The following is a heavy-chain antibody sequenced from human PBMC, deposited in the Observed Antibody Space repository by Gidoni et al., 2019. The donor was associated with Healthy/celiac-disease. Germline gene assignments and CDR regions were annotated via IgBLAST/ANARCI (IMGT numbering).Heavy chain of an antibody. CDR1: GGSISSSSYY. CDR2: IYYSGST. CDR3: ARPVDTAMVVYFDY. D-gene: IGHD5-18*01. Sequence: QLQLQESGPGLVKPSETLSLTCTVSGGSISSSSYYWGWIRQPPGKGLGWIGSIYYSGSTYYNPSLKSRVTISVDTPKNQFSLKLSSVTAADTAVYYCARPVDTAMVVYFDYWGQGTLVTVSS. J-gene: IGHJ4*02. V-gene: IGHV4-39*01.